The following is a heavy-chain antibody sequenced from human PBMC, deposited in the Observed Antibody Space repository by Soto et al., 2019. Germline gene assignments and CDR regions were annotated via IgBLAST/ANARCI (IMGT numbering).Heavy chain of an antibody. CDR1: GGSFSGYY. CDR2: INHSGST. J-gene: IGHJ5*02. Sequence: SETLSLTCAVYGGSFSGYYWSWIRQPPGKGLEWIGEINHSGSTNYNPSLKSRVTISVDTSKNQFSLKLSSVTAADTAVYYCARSRHVLMVYAIGLGPWGQGTLVTVSS. V-gene: IGHV4-34*01. CDR3: ARSRHVLMVYAIGLGP. D-gene: IGHD2-8*01.